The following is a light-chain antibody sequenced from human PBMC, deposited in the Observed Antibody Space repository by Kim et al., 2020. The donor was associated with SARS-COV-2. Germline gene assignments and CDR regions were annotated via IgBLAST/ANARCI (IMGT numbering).Light chain of an antibody. CDR3: QQGVT. Sequence: DIQLTQSPSFLSASVGDRVTITCRASQGISSYLAWYQQKPGKAPKLLIYAASTLQSGVPSRFSGSGSGTEFTLTISSLQPEDFATYYCQQGVTFGPGTKVDIK. CDR1: QGISSY. J-gene: IGKJ3*01. V-gene: IGKV1-9*01. CDR2: AAS.